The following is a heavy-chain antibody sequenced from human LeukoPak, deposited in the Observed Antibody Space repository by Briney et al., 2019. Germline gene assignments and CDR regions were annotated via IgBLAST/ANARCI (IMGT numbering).Heavy chain of an antibody. V-gene: IGHV1-2*02. J-gene: IGHJ5*02. CDR2: INPNSGGT. D-gene: IGHD5-12*01. CDR1: GYTFTGYY. Sequence: GASVKVSCKASGYTFTGYYMHWVRQAPGQGLEWMGWINPNSGGTNYAQKFQGRVTMTRDTSISTAYMELSRLRSDDTAVYCCARDYWDIVATTNWFDPWGQGTLVTVSS. CDR3: ARDYWDIVATTNWFDP.